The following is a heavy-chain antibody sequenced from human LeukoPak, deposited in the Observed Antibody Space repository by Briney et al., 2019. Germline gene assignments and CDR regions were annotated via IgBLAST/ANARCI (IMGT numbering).Heavy chain of an antibody. CDR1: GFTFSTYT. D-gene: IGHD5-12*01. J-gene: IGHJ4*02. Sequence: GGSLRLSCSASGFTFSTYTMHWVRQAPGKGLQYVSSIDRSGDSTYYADSVKGRFTSSRDNSKNTLYLQMSSLRVGDTAVYYCVKDRLDTGYGEGDYWGQGTLVTVSS. CDR2: IDRSGDST. CDR3: VKDRLDTGYGEGDY. V-gene: IGHV3-64D*06.